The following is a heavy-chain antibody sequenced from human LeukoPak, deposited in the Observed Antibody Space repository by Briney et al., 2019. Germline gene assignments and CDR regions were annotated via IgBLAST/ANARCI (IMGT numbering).Heavy chain of an antibody. CDR2: ITYDGNNK. J-gene: IGHJ3*02. CDR3: TTGGHSGSYAPDAFDI. CDR1: GFMFSSYG. V-gene: IGHV3-30*02. D-gene: IGHD1-26*01. Sequence: GGSLRLSCVVSGFMFSSYGMHWVRQAPGKGLEWVAFITYDGNNKYCADSVKGRFTISRDNSKNTLYLQMNSLKTEDTAVYYCTTGGHSGSYAPDAFDIWGQGTMVTVSS.